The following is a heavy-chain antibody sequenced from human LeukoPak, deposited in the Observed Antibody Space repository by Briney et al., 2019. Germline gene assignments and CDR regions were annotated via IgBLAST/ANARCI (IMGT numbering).Heavy chain of an antibody. D-gene: IGHD6-6*01. CDR1: GGSFSGYY. V-gene: IGHV4-34*01. CDR2: INHSGST. J-gene: IGHJ4*02. CDR3: ARGDSSSSPYYFDY. Sequence: SETLSLTRAVYGGSFSGYYWSWIRQPPGKGLEWTGEINHSGSTNYNPSLKSRVTISVDTSKNQFSLKLSSVTAADTAVYYCARGDSSSSPYYFDYWGQGTLVTVSS.